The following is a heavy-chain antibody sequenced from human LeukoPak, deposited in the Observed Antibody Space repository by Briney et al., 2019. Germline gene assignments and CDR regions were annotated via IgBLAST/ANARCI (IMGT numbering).Heavy chain of an antibody. V-gene: IGHV3-9*01. J-gene: IGHJ3*02. CDR3: AKGYYYGSGSYSRAFDI. CDR2: ISWNSENT. D-gene: IGHD3-10*01. CDR1: GFTFNDYA. Sequence: DPGGSLRLSCAASGFTFNDYAMHWVRHGPGKGLEWVSGISWNSENTGYADSLKGRFTISRDNAKNSLYLQMNSLRPEDTALYYCAKGYYYGSGSYSRAFDIWGQGTMVTVSS.